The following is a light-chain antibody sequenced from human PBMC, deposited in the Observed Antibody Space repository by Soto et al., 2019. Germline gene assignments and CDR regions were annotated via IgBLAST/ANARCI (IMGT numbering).Light chain of an antibody. CDR3: GTWDSSLSAYV. CDR2: DNN. Sequence: VLTQPPSVSAAPGQKVTISCSGTSSNIGNNYVSWYQQLPGTAPKLLIYDNNKRPSGIPDRFSGSKSGTSATLGITGLQTGDEADYYCGTWDSSLSAYVFGTGTKVTVL. V-gene: IGLV1-51*01. CDR1: SSNIGNNY. J-gene: IGLJ1*01.